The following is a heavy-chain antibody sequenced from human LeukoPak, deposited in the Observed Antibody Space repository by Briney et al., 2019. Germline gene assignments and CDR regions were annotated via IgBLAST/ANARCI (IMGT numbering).Heavy chain of an antibody. D-gene: IGHD7-27*01. CDR3: ARDRNWGSAAHHFDL. CDR2: IWYDGSNK. V-gene: IGHV3-33*01. J-gene: IGHJ4*02. CDR1: GFTFRNYG. Sequence: GGSLRLPCAASGFTFRNYGMHWVRQAPGKGLEWVAVIWYDGSNKIYADAVKGRFTFSRDNSKNMLYLQMNSLRAEDTAVYYCARDRNWGSAAHHFDLWGQGTLVSVSS.